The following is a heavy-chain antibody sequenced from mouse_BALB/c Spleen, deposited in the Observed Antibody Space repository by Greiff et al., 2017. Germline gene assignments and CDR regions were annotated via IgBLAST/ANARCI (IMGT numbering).Heavy chain of an antibody. Sequence: EVMLVESGGGLVQPGGSRKLSCAASGFTFSSFGMHWVRQAPEKGLEWVAYISSGSSTIYYADTVKGRFTISRDNPKNTLFLQMTSLRSEDTAMYYCARNGDAMDYWGQGTSVTVSS. J-gene: IGHJ4*01. CDR2: ISSGSSTI. CDR3: ARNGDAMDY. CDR1: GFTFSSFG. V-gene: IGHV5-17*02.